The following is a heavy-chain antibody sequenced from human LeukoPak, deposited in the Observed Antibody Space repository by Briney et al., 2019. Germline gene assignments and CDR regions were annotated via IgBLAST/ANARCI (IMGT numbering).Heavy chain of an antibody. D-gene: IGHD1-26*01. CDR3: ARLRYAGSYVDC. CDR2: IYSSGST. V-gene: IGHV4-4*09. CDR1: GSSISSYY. J-gene: IGHJ4*02. Sequence: SETLSLTCTVSGSSISSYYWSWIRQPPGKGLECIASIYSSGSTNYNPSLKSRVTISVDTSKNQFSLKLSSVTAADTAVYYCARLRYAGSYVDCWGQGTLVTVSS.